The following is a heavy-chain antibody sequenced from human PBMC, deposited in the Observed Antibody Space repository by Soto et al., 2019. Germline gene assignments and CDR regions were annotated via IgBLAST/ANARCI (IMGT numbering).Heavy chain of an antibody. CDR2: TYYRSKWYN. CDR3: AGHNSGWWAFDY. J-gene: IGHJ4*02. Sequence: QVQLQRSGPGLVKPSQTLSLTCAISGDSVSSDSVVWNWIRQSPSRGLEWLGRTYYRSKWYNDYAVSVQSRITINADTYKNQFSLQLKAVTPEDTAVYYCAGHNSGWWAFDYWGQGTVVTVSS. D-gene: IGHD6-19*01. V-gene: IGHV6-1*01. CDR1: GDSVSSDSVV.